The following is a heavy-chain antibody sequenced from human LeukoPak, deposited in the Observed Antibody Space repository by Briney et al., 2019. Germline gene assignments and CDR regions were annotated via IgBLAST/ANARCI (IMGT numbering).Heavy chain of an antibody. Sequence: GRSLRLSCAASGFTFSSYGMHWVRQAPGKGLEWVAVISYDGSNKYYADSVKGRFTISRDNSKNTLYLQMNSLRAGDTAVYYCAKVLRYFDWLSGYFDYWGQGTLVTVSS. CDR3: AKVLRYFDWLSGYFDY. D-gene: IGHD3-9*01. J-gene: IGHJ4*02. V-gene: IGHV3-30*18. CDR1: GFTFSSYG. CDR2: ISYDGSNK.